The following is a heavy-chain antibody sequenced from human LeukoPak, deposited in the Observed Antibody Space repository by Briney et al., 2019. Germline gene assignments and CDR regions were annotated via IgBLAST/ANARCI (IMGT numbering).Heavy chain of an antibody. CDR2: INPSGGST. D-gene: IGHD5-24*01. Sequence: ASVKVSCKASGYTFTSYYMHWVRQAPGQGLEWMGIINPSGGSTSYAQKFQGRVTMTRDMSTSTVYMELSSLRSEDTAVYYCARDGALEMVETGYYYYGMDVWGQGTTVTVSS. CDR1: GYTFTSYY. CDR3: ARDGALEMVETGYYYYGMDV. V-gene: IGHV1-46*01. J-gene: IGHJ6*02.